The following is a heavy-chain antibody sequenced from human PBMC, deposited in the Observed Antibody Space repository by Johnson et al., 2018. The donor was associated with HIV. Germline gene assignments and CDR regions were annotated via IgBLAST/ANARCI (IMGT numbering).Heavy chain of an antibody. CDR1: GFTFRSYA. D-gene: IGHD7-27*01. CDR2: ISYDGKST. CDR3: APLGDAFDI. V-gene: IGHV3-30*04. Sequence: VESGGGVVQPGRSLRLSCAASGFTFRSYAMHWVRQAPGKGLEWVAVISYDGKSTYYADSVKGQFTISRDNSKNTLYLQMNSLRAEDTAVYYCAPLGDAFDIWGQGTMVTVSS. J-gene: IGHJ3*02.